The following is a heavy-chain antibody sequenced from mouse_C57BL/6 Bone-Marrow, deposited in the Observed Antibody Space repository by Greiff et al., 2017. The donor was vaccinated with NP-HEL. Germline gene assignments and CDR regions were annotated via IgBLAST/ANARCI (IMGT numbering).Heavy chain of an antibody. CDR1: GFTFTTYA. CDR2: IRSKSSNYAT. J-gene: IGHJ2*01. Sequence: EVKLMESGGGLVQPKGSLKLSCAASGFTFTTYAMHWVRQAPGKGLEWVARIRSKSSNYATYYADSVKDRFTISRDDSQSKLYLQMNKLKTEDTAMYSCVRERDLRGYFDYWGQGTTLTVSS. V-gene: IGHV10-3*01. CDR3: VRERDLRGYFDY. D-gene: IGHD6-1*01.